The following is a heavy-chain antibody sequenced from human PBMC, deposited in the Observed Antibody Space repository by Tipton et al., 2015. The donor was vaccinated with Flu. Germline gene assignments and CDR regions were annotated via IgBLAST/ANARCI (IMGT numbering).Heavy chain of an antibody. J-gene: IGHJ3*02. Sequence: TLSLTCAVSGDSISSDFYWAWIRQFPGKGLEWIGTVSRTGSTIYNPSLKSRVTISMDRSKNHFSLQLNSVTAADTAIYYCARGDYGDYDHEADALDIWGQGTLVTVSA. D-gene: IGHD4-17*01. CDR1: GDSISSDFY. V-gene: IGHV4-38-2*01. CDR2: VSRTGST. CDR3: ARGDYGDYDHEADALDI.